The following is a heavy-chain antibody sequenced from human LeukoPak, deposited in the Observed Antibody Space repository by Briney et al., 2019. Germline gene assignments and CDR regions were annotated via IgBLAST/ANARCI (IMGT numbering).Heavy chain of an antibody. CDR3: ARTRYYYNSRSYGAPYYFDY. Sequence: PSETLSLTCTVSGGSISSYYWSWIRQPPGKGLEWIGYIYYSGSTNYNPSLKSRVTMSVDTSKNQFSLKLSSVTAADTAVYHCARTRYYYNSRSYGAPYYFDYWGQGTLVTVSS. CDR2: IYYSGST. V-gene: IGHV4-59*12. CDR1: GGSISSYY. D-gene: IGHD3-10*01. J-gene: IGHJ4*02.